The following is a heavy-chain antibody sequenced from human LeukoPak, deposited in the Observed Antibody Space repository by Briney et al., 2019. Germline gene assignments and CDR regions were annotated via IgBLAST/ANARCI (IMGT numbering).Heavy chain of an antibody. J-gene: IGHJ3*02. CDR3: ARWSGSYLADAFDI. CDR2: IYYSGST. Sequence: SETLSLTCTVSGGSISSYYWSWIRQPPGKGLEWIGYIYYSGSTNYNPSLKSRVTISVDTSKNQISLKLSSVTAADTAVYYCARWSGSYLADAFDIWGQGTMVTVSS. D-gene: IGHD1-26*01. V-gene: IGHV4-59*01. CDR1: GGSISSYY.